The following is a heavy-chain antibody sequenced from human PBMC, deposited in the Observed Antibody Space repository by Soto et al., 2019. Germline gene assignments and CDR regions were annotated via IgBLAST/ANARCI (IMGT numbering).Heavy chain of an antibody. CDR3: ARDLNWGMFY. J-gene: IGHJ4*02. Sequence: LVQSGGGLIQPGGSLRLSCAASGFTVSSNYMSWVRQAPGKGLEWVSVIYSAGNTHYADSVTGRFTISRDNSKNTLFLQMDSLRAEDTAVYYCARDLNWGMFYWGQGTLVTVSS. V-gene: IGHV3-66*01. D-gene: IGHD7-27*01. CDR1: GFTVSSNY. CDR2: IYSAGNT.